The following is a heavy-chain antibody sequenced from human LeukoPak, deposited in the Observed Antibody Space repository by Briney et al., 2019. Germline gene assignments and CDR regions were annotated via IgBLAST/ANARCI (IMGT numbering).Heavy chain of an antibody. J-gene: IGHJ6*02. D-gene: IGHD5-12*01. V-gene: IGHV3-23*01. CDR1: GFTFSSYA. CDR2: ISGSGGST. CDR3: ARYSGYDYYYYYGMDV. Sequence: SGGSLRLSCAASGFTFSSYAMSWVRQAPGKGLEWVSAISGSGGSTYYADSVKGRFTISRDNSKNTLYLQMNSLRAEDTAVYYCARYSGYDYYYYYGMDVWGQGTTVTVSS.